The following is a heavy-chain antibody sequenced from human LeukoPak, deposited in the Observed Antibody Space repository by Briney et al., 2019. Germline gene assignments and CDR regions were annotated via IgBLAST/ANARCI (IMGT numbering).Heavy chain of an antibody. CDR2: ISGSSSYI. D-gene: IGHD3-9*01. CDR3: ARDSSALTRTFDY. CDR1: RFTFSSYS. Sequence: GGSLRLSCAASRFTFSSYSMNWVRQAPGKGLEWVSSISGSSSYIYYADSVKGRFTISRDNAKNSLYLQMNSLRAEDTAVYYCARDSSALTRTFDYWGQGTLVTVSS. V-gene: IGHV3-21*01. J-gene: IGHJ4*02.